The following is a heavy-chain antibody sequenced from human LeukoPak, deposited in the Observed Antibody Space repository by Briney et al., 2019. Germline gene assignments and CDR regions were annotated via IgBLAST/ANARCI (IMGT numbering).Heavy chain of an antibody. D-gene: IGHD2-15*01. Sequence: GGSLRLSCAASGFTFDDYGMSWVRQAPGKGLEWVSPISGSGGSTYYADSVKGRFTISSDNSKNTLYLQMSSLRAEDTPVYYCAKDIVVVVAAETNWFDPWGQGTLVTVSS. CDR1: GFTFDDYG. CDR2: ISGSGGST. J-gene: IGHJ5*02. V-gene: IGHV3-23*01. CDR3: AKDIVVVVAAETNWFDP.